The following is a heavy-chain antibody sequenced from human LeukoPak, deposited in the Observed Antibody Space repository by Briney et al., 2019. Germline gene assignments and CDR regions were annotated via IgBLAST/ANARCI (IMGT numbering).Heavy chain of an antibody. Sequence: VASVKVSCKASGYTFTGYYMHWVRQAPGQGLEWMGWINPNSGGTNYAQKFQGRVTMTRDTSISTAYMELSRLRSDDTAVYYCAREAIKYCSSTSCYLGYWGQGTLVTVSS. CDR2: INPNSGGT. J-gene: IGHJ4*02. V-gene: IGHV1-2*02. CDR1: GYTFTGYY. D-gene: IGHD2-2*01. CDR3: AREAIKYCSSTSCYLGY.